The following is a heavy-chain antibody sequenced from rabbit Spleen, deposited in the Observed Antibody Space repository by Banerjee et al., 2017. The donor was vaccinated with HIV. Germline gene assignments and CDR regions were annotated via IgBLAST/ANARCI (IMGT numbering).Heavy chain of an antibody. J-gene: IGHJ6*01. Sequence: QEHLEESGGDLVQPGVSLKLSCKASGFDFSNYGVSWVRQAPGKGLEWIGYIDLLFGTTYYANWVNGRFTISSHNAQNTLFLQLTSLTAADTATYFCARDTSSSFSSYGMDLWGPGTLVTVS. D-gene: IGHD1-1*01. CDR1: GFDFSNYG. V-gene: IGHV1S47*01. CDR2: IDLLFGTT. CDR3: ARDTSSSFSSYGMDL.